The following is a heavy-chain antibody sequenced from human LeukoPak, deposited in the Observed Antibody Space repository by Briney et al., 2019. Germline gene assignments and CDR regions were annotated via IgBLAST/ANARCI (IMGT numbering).Heavy chain of an antibody. J-gene: IGHJ4*02. CDR2: IIPILGIA. V-gene: IGHV1-69*04. Sequence: SVKVSCKASGGTFSSYAISWVRQAPGQGLEWMGRIIPILGIANYAQKFQGRVTITADESTSTAYMELSSLRSEDTAVYYCARIFYDSSGYYPNYWGQGTLVTVSS. CDR3: ARIFYDSSGYYPNY. CDR1: GGTFSSYA. D-gene: IGHD3-22*01.